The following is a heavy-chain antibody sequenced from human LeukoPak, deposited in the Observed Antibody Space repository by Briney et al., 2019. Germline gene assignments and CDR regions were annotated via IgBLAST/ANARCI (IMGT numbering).Heavy chain of an antibody. CDR2: ISAYNGNT. Sequence: ASVKVSCKASGYTFTSYGISWVRQAPGQGLEWMGWISAYNGNTNYAQKLQGRVTMTTDTSTSTAYMELRSLRSDDAAVYYCARDLSELRFLEWFSHDNWFDPWGQGTMVTVSS. CDR1: GYTFTSYG. V-gene: IGHV1-18*01. D-gene: IGHD3-3*01. J-gene: IGHJ5*02. CDR3: ARDLSELRFLEWFSHDNWFDP.